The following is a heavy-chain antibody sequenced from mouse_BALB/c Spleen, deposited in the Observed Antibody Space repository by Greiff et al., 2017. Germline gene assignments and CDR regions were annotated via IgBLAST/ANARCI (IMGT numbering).Heavy chain of an antibody. CDR1: GFTFSSYA. J-gene: IGHJ3*01. V-gene: IGHV5-9-4*01. CDR2: ISSGGSYT. D-gene: IGHD2-2*01. CDR3: ARDQDGYDSWFAY. Sequence: EVKLMESGGGLVKPGGSLKLSCAASGFTFSSYAMSWVRQSPEKRLEWVAEISSGGSYTYYPDTVTGRFTISRDNAKNTLYLEMSSLRSEDTAMYYCARDQDGYDSWFAYWGQGTLVTVSA.